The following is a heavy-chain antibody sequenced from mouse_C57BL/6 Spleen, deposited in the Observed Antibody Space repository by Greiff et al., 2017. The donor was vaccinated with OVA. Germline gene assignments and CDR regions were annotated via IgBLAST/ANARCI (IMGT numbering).Heavy chain of an antibody. J-gene: IGHJ4*01. D-gene: IGHD2-1*01. CDR3: TSYGNYDAMDY. CDR2: ISSGGDYI. CDR1: GFTFSSYA. V-gene: IGHV5-9-1*02. Sequence: DVHLVESGEGLVKPGGSLKLSCAASGFTFSSYAMSWVRQTPEKRLEWVAYISSGGDYIYYADTVKGRFTISRDNARNTLYLQMSSLKSEDTAMYYCTSYGNYDAMDYWGQGTSVTVSS.